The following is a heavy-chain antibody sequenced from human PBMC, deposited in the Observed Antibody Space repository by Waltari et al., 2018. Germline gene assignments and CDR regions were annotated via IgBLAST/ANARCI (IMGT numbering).Heavy chain of an antibody. D-gene: IGHD3-10*01. CDR1: GFTFSTHW. CDR2: RKDDGSEK. Sequence: EVQLVESGGDLVQPGGSLSLSCAASGFTFSTHWMNWVRQAPGKGREGVGNRKDDGSEKHYGGSGTGRFTISRDNAENSLYLQMNSVRAEDTAVYYCVRGTPYFGSVWGQGTTVTVSS. CDR3: VRGTPYFGSV. V-gene: IGHV3-7*01. J-gene: IGHJ6*02.